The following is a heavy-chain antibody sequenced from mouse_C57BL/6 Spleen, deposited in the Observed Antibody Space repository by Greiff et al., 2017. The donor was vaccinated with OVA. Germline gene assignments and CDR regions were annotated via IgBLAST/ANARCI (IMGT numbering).Heavy chain of an antibody. J-gene: IGHJ2*01. V-gene: IGHV1-15*01. CDR1: GYTFTDYE. D-gene: IGHD1-1*01. CDR3: TRQSNYYGSSYGY. CDR2: IDPETGGT. Sequence: VKLLESGAELVRPGASVTLSCKASGYTFTDYEMHWVKQTPVHGLEWIGAIDPETGGTAYNQKFKGKAILTADKSSSTAYMELRSLTSEDSAVYYCTRQSNYYGSSYGYWGQGTTLTVSS.